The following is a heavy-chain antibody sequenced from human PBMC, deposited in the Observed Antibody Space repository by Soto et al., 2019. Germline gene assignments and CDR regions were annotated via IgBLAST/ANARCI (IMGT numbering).Heavy chain of an antibody. J-gene: IGHJ5*02. CDR3: AREVGGSSWPRGNWFDP. D-gene: IGHD6-13*01. Sequence: EASVKVSCKASGYTFTSYDINWVRQATGQGLEWMGWMNPNSGNTGYAQKFQGRVTMTRNTSISTAYMELSSLRSEDTAVYYCAREVGGSSWPRGNWFDPWGQGTLVTVSS. V-gene: IGHV1-8*01. CDR1: GYTFTSYD. CDR2: MNPNSGNT.